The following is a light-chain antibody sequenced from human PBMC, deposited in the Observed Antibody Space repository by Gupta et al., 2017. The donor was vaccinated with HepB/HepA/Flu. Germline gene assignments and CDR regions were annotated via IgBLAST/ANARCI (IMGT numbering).Light chain of an antibody. V-gene: IGKV3-20*01. CDR1: QSVRSTF. Sequence: MVLTLSPGTLALSPGERAALSCRASQSVRSTFLAWYQQKPGQAPRLLMYVASSGATGIPDRFSGSGSGTXFTLTIXRLEPEDFAVYYCQRDGSSPYTFGXGTKLDIK. CDR3: QRDGSSPYT. J-gene: IGKJ2*01. CDR2: VAS.